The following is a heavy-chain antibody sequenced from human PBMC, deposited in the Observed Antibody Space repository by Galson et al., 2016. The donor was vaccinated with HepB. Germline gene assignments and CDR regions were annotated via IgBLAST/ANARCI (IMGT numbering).Heavy chain of an antibody. Sequence: CAISGDSVSSNSAAWNWIRQSPSRGLEWLGRTYYRSKWFNDYAPSVKSRINISPDTPKNQFSLQLNSVTPEDTAVYYCASAVMLGRGMDVWGQGTTVTVSS. CDR2: TYYRSKWFN. J-gene: IGHJ6*02. V-gene: IGHV6-1*01. D-gene: IGHD3-10*01. CDR3: ASAVMLGRGMDV. CDR1: GDSVSSNSAA.